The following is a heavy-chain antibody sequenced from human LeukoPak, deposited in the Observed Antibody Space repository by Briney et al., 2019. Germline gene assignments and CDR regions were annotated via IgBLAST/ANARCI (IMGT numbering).Heavy chain of an antibody. CDR3: ARFIAAGYYFDY. CDR1: AVTIGTNY. CDR2: IYSGGNT. D-gene: IGHD6-13*01. V-gene: IGHV3-53*01. Sequence: GGSLRLSCAASAVTIGTNYMSGVGRAPGRGVVWVSIIYSGGNTYSDDSVKCRFTISRDSSKNTLYLQMNSLRAEDTAVYYSARFIAAGYYFDYWGQGTLVTVSS. J-gene: IGHJ4*02.